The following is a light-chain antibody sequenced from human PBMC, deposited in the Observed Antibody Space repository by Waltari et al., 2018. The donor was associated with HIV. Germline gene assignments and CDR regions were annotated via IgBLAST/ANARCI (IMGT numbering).Light chain of an antibody. CDR2: SAS. CDR1: QEIGTY. V-gene: IGKV1-8*01. CDR3: QQYYSYPQA. J-gene: IGKJ2*01. Sequence: ANRMTQSPSSLFGSTGDRLTISCRASQEIGTYLAWYQHKPGKVPELLMYSASTLQSGLPSRFNGSGSGTDFTLTIDCLQSEDFATYYCQQYYSYPQAFGQGTKLEIK.